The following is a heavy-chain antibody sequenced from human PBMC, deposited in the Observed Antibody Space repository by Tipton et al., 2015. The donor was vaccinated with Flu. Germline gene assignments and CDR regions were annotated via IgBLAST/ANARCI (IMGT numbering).Heavy chain of an antibody. CDR2: ISGSGGST. Sequence: SGFTFSSYAMSWVRQAPGKGLEWVSAISGSGGSTYYADSVKGRFTISRDNSKNTLYLQMNSLRAEDTAVYYCAARGYDFWSGYRDYWGQGTLVTVSS. V-gene: IGHV3-23*01. J-gene: IGHJ4*02. D-gene: IGHD3-3*01. CDR1: GFTFSSYA. CDR3: AARGYDFWSGYRDY.